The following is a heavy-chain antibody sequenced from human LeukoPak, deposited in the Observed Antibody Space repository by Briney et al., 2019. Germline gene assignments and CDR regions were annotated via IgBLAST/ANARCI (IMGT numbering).Heavy chain of an antibody. D-gene: IGHD3-9*01. V-gene: IGHV1-2*02. CDR1: GYTFTGYY. CDR3: AREGYYDILTGQPNWFDP. CDR2: INPNSGGT. J-gene: IGHJ5*02. Sequence: ASVKVSCKASGYTFTGYYMHWVRQAPGQGLEWMGWINPNSGGTNYAQKFQGRVTMTRDTSISTAYMELSRLRSDDTAVYYCAREGYYDILTGQPNWFDPWGQGTLVTVSS.